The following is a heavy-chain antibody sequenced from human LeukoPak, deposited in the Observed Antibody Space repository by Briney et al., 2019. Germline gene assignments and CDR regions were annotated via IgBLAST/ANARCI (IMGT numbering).Heavy chain of an antibody. CDR2: IYPGDSDT. CDR1: GYSFTTYW. CDR3: ARQAPKTWGSASITIFGVVEPKRGYFDY. V-gene: IGHV5-51*01. J-gene: IGHJ4*02. Sequence: GESLKISCKGSGYSFTTYWIGWVRQMPGKGLEWMGIIYPGDSDTRYSPSFQGQVTISADKSISTAYLQWSSLKASDTAMYYCARQAPKTWGSASITIFGVVEPKRGYFDYWGQGTLVTVSS. D-gene: IGHD3-3*01.